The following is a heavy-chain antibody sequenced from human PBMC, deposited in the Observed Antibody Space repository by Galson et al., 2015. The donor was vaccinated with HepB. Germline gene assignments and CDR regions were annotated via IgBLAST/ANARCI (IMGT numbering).Heavy chain of an antibody. CDR2: IYHSGSS. D-gene: IGHD2-21*01. CDR1: GASISSSYW. CDR3: ARIDSGAYFDH. J-gene: IGHJ4*02. Sequence: LTCDVSGASISSSYWWSWVRQPPGKGLEWIGEIYHSGSSKYNPSLKSRVTISVDKSKNHFSLKVTSVTAADTAVYYCARIDSGAYFDHWGQGTLVTVSS. V-gene: IGHV4-4*02.